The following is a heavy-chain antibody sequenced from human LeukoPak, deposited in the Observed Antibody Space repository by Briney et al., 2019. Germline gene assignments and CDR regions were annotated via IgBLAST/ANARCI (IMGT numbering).Heavy chain of an antibody. CDR3: AREAGLELRGPGAFDI. CDR1: GGSISSSSYY. V-gene: IGHV4-39*02. D-gene: IGHD1-7*01. J-gene: IGHJ3*02. Sequence: SETLSLTCTVSGGSISSSSYYWGWIRQPPGKGLEWIGSIYYSGSTYYNPSLKSRVTISVDTSKNQFSLKLSSVTAADTAVYYCAREAGLELRGPGAFDIWGQGTMVTVSS. CDR2: IYYSGST.